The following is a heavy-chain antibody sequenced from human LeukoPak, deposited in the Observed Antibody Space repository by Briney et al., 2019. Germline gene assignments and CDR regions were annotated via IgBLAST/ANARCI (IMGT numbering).Heavy chain of an antibody. J-gene: IGHJ4*02. Sequence: GGSLRPSCAASGFTFSSYAMSWVRQAPGKGLEWVSAISGSGGSTYYADSVKGRFTISRDNSKNTLYLQMNSLRAEDTAVYYCAKEKTGTDGAAYDYWDQGTLVTVSS. V-gene: IGHV3-23*01. CDR2: ISGSGGST. CDR3: AKEKTGTDGAAYDY. D-gene: IGHD1-1*01. CDR1: GFTFSSYA.